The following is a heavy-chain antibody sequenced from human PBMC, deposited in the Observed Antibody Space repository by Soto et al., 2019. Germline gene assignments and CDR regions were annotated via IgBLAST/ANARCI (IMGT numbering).Heavy chain of an antibody. D-gene: IGHD2-2*01. CDR3: AKGGPDCASTTCYLLVAFDI. CDR1: GFTFSSYV. Sequence: QVQLVQSGGGVVQPGRTLRLSCAASGFTFSSYVTHWVRQAPGKGLEWVAVISHDGNNKYYADSVKGRFTISRDNSKNTLYLQMNSLTTEETAVYYCAKGGPDCASTTCYLLVAFDIWGQGTMVTVSS. V-gene: IGHV3-30*18. J-gene: IGHJ3*02. CDR2: ISHDGNNK.